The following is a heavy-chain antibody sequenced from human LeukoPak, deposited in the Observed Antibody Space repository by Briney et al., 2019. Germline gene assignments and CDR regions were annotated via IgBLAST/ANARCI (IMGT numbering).Heavy chain of an antibody. Sequence: ASVKVSCKASGYTLTGYYMHWVRQAPGQGLEWMGWINPNSGGTNYAQKFQGRVTMTRDTSISTAYMELSRLRSDDTAVYYCARDRGYCRGGSCYSSRRRGRIDPWGQGTLVTVSS. CDR1: GYTLTGYY. CDR3: ARDRGYCRGGSCYSSRRRGRIDP. CDR2: INPNSGGT. V-gene: IGHV1-2*02. D-gene: IGHD2-15*01. J-gene: IGHJ5*02.